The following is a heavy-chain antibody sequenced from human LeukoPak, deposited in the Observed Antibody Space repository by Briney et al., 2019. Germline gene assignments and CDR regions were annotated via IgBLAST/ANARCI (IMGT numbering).Heavy chain of an antibody. V-gene: IGHV3-11*01. J-gene: IGHJ4*02. Sequence: GGSLRLSCAASGFRFSGHYMSWIRQAPGKGLEWISYITNSGDFVNYEDSVKGRFTISRDNAKNSLYLQMNSLRAEDTAVYYCAREARATPDFWGQGTVVTVSS. D-gene: IGHD1-26*01. CDR3: AREARATPDF. CDR2: ITNSGDFV. CDR1: GFRFSGHY.